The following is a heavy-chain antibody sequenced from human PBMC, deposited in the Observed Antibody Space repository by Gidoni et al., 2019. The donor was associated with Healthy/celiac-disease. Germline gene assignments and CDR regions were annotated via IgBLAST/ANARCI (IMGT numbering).Heavy chain of an antibody. V-gene: IGHV3-33*01. CDR1: GFTFSSYG. D-gene: IGHD2-15*01. CDR3: ARFHCSGGSCYRGPFDY. CDR2: IWYDGSNK. J-gene: IGHJ4*02. Sequence: QVQLVESGGGVVPPGRSLRLSCAASGFTFSSYGMHWVRQAHGKGREWVAVIWYDGSNKYYVDSVKGRFTISRDNSKNTLYLQMNSLRAEDTAVYYCARFHCSGGSCYRGPFDYWGQGTLVTVSS.